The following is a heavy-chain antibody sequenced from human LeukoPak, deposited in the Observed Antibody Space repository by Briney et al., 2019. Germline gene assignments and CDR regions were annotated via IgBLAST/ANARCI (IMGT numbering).Heavy chain of an antibody. J-gene: IGHJ4*02. V-gene: IGHV3-48*03. CDR1: GFTFSSHE. CDR2: ITSSGSAI. D-gene: IGHD1-26*01. CDR3: AREVVGATSEFDF. Sequence: PGGSLRLSCAASGFTFSSHEMNWVRQAPGKGLEWVSYITSSGSAIYYADSVKGRFTISRDNAKNSLYLQMNSLRADDTALYYCAREVVGATSEFDFWGQGTPVTVSS.